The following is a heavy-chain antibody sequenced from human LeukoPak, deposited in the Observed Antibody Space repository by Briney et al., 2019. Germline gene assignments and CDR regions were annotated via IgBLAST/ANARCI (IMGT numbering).Heavy chain of an antibody. Sequence: EASVKVSCKASGGTFSSYAISWVRQAPGQGLEWMGGIIPIFGTANYAQKFQGRVTITADESTSTAYMELSSLRSEDTAVYYCARHYCSSTSCYYNWFDPWGQGTLVTVSS. V-gene: IGHV1-69*13. J-gene: IGHJ5*02. CDR2: IIPIFGTA. CDR3: ARHYCSSTSCYYNWFDP. D-gene: IGHD2-2*01. CDR1: GGTFSSYA.